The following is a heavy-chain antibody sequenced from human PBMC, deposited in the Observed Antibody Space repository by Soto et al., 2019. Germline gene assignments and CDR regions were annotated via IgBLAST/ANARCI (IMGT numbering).Heavy chain of an antibody. CDR2: ISYDGSNK. Sequence: GGSLRLSCAASGFTFSSYAMHWVRQAPGKGLEWAAVISYDGSNKYYADSVKGRFTISRDNSKNTLYLQMNSLRAEDTAVYYCARDPPHYDFWRGLNYYYYYGMDVWGQGTTVTVSS. D-gene: IGHD3-3*01. V-gene: IGHV3-30-3*01. J-gene: IGHJ6*02. CDR3: ARDPPHYDFWRGLNYYYYYGMDV. CDR1: GFTFSSYA.